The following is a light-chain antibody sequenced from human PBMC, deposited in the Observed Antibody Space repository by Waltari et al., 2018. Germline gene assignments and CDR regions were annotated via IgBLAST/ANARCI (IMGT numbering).Light chain of an antibody. CDR1: QSVRRT. CDR2: DAS. J-gene: IGKJ1*01. Sequence: IVLTQSPGTLSVSTGARATPPCRASQSVRRTLAWYQQKPGQAPRLLIYDASTRATGVPDRFSGSGFGTDFSLTISRLEPEDFAVYYCQKYGTLPATFGQGTKVEIK. CDR3: QKYGTLPAT. V-gene: IGKV3-20*01.